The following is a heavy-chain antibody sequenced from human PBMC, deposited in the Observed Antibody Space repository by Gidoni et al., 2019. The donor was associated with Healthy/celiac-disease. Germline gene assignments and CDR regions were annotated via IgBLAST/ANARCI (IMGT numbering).Heavy chain of an antibody. J-gene: IGHJ4*02. CDR3: AKDFTDGTWCGGDCYFDY. Sequence: QVQLVESGGGVVQPGRSLRLSCAASGFTFSSYGMHWVRQAPGKGLEWVAVISYDGSNKYYADSVKGRLTISRDNSKNTLYLQMNSLRAEDTAVYYCAKDFTDGTWCGGDCYFDYWGQGTLVTVSS. V-gene: IGHV3-30*18. CDR1: GFTFSSYG. D-gene: IGHD2-21*02. CDR2: ISYDGSNK.